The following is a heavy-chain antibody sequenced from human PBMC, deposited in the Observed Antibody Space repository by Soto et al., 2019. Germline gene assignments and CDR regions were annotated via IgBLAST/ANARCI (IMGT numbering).Heavy chain of an antibody. CDR1: GYTLTELS. CDR3: TTGQRPIRFLEWLSRYYFDY. V-gene: IGHV1-24*01. D-gene: IGHD3-3*01. CDR2: FDPEDGET. J-gene: IGHJ4*02. Sequence: QVQLVQSGAEVKKPGASVKVSCKVSGYTLTELSLHWVRQAPGKGLEWMGGFDPEDGETIYAQKFQGRVTMTEDTSTDTAYMELSSRRSEDTAVYYCTTGQRPIRFLEWLSRYYFDYWGQGTLVTVSS.